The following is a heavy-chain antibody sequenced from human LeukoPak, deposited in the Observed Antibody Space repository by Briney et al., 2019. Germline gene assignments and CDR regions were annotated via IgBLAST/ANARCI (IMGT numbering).Heavy chain of an antibody. Sequence: ASVKVSCKASGYTFTSYYMHWVRQAPGQGLEWMGIINPSGGSTSYAQKFQGRVTMSRDMSTSTVYMERSSLRSEDTAVYYCARAVYIRGSYEGSDYWGQGTLVTVSS. D-gene: IGHD1-26*01. V-gene: IGHV1-46*01. J-gene: IGHJ4*02. CDR3: ARAVYIRGSYEGSDY. CDR2: INPSGGST. CDR1: GYTFTSYY.